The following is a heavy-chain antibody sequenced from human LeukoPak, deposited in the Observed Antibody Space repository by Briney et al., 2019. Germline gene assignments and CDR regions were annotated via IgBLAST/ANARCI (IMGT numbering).Heavy chain of an antibody. CDR1: GFTFSSYG. Sequence: GRSLRLSCAASGFTFSSYGIHWVRQAPGKGLEWVAVISYDGSNKYYADSVKGRFTISRDNSKNTLYLQMNSLRAEDTAVYYCARNLNRYYDSSGGNDYWGQGTLVTVSS. V-gene: IGHV3-30*03. D-gene: IGHD3-22*01. CDR3: ARNLNRYYDSSGGNDY. J-gene: IGHJ4*02. CDR2: ISYDGSNK.